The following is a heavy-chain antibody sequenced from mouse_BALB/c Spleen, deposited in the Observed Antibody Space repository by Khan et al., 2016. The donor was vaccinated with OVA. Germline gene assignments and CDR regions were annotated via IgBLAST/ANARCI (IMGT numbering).Heavy chain of an antibody. CDR2: IYPGSGDI. CDR1: GYTFTDYY. J-gene: IGHJ3*01. CDR3: ARRNYFGYTFAY. Sequence: QVQLKQSGAELARPGASVKLSCKASGYTFTDYYINWVKLRSGQGLEWIGEIYPGSGDIYYNERFTGKATLTEDKTSSISHMQPRSLTSEAAAVYFCARRNYFGYTFAYWGQGTLVTVSA. V-gene: IGHV1-77*01. D-gene: IGHD1-2*01.